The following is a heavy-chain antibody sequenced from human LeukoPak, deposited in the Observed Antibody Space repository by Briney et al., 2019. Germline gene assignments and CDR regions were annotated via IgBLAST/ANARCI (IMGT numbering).Heavy chain of an antibody. CDR3: ARQYCGGDCSLPLYYYYGMDV. D-gene: IGHD2-21*02. J-gene: IGHJ6*02. Sequence: GESLKISCKGSGYSFTSYWIGWVRQMPGKGLEWMGIIYPGDPDTRYSPSFQGQVTISADKSISTAYLQWSSLKASDTAMYYCARQYCGGDCSLPLYYYYGMDVWGQGTTVTVSS. CDR2: IYPGDPDT. V-gene: IGHV5-51*01. CDR1: GYSFTSYW.